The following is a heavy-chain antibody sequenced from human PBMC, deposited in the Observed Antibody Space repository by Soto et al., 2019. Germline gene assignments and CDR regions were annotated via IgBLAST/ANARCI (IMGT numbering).Heavy chain of an antibody. V-gene: IGHV3-21*01. CDR1: GFTFSSYC. D-gene: IGHD3-16*01. Sequence: EVQLVESGGGLVKPGGSLRLSCAASGFTFSSYCMNWVRQAPGKGLEWVSSISSSSSYIYYADSVKGRFTISRDNAKNSLYLQMNSLRAEDTAVYYCARDQGEAGYYYYYMDVWGKGTTVTVSS. J-gene: IGHJ6*03. CDR2: ISSSSSYI. CDR3: ARDQGEAGYYYYYMDV.